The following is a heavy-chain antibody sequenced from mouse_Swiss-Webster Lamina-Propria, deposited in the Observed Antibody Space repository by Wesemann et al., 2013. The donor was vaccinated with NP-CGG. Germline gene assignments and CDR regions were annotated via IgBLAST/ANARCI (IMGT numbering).Heavy chain of an antibody. CDR3: ATYDGYPSY. J-gene: IGHJ3*01. V-gene: IGHV1-54*03. Sequence: GLEWIGVINPGSGGTNYNEKFKGKATLTADKSSSTAYMQLSSLTSDDSAVYFCATYDGYPSYWGQGTLVTVSA. D-gene: IGHD2-3*01. CDR2: INPGSGGT.